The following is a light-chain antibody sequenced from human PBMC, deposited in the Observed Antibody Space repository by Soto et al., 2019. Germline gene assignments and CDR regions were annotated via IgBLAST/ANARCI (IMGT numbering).Light chain of an antibody. CDR2: TTS. V-gene: IGKV1-39*01. Sequence: MKQSPAALSAYIGDRVTISCRASQSVSNFLNWYQQKSGKAPKLLIHTTSTLHTGVPPRFSAGGSGRDFTLTISDLQPDDFASYFCQSTYILPWAFGQGTKLDIK. CDR1: QSVSNF. CDR3: QSTYILPWA. J-gene: IGKJ1*01.